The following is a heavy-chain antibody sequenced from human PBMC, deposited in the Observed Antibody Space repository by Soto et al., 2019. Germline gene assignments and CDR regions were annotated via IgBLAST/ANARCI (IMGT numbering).Heavy chain of an antibody. Sequence: QAHLVQSGAEVRKPGASVKVSCQALEHTSTIYYIHWVRQARGQGLEWMGGINADSGDTTYAEDFRGRVTFPRDTSTSTFHMELSRLRLDDTAMYFCATRDYDILTGYLHIWGQGTLITVSS. V-gene: IGHV1-2*02. CDR3: ATRDYDILTGYLHI. CDR1: EHTSTIYY. J-gene: IGHJ1*01. D-gene: IGHD3-9*01. CDR2: INADSGDT.